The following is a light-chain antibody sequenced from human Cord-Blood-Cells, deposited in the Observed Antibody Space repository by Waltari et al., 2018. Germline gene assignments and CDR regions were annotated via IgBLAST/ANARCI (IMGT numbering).Light chain of an antibody. CDR3: QQNYSTPYT. CDR2: AAS. CDR1: QSISSY. Sequence: DIQMTQPPPSLSASVGDRVTITCRASQSISSYLNWYQQKPGKAPKLLIYAASSLQSGVPSRFSGSGSGTDFTLTISSLQPEDFATYYCQQNYSTPYTFGQGTKLEIK. V-gene: IGKV1-39*01. J-gene: IGKJ2*01.